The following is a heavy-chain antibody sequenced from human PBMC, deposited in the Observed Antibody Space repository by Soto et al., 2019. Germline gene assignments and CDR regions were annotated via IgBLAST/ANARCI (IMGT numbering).Heavy chain of an antibody. J-gene: IGHJ1*01. Sequence: GGSLRLSCAASGFTFSSYGMHWVRQAPGKGLEWVAVISYDGSNKYYADSVKGRFTISRDNSKNTLYLQMNSLRAEDTAVYYCAKEGTLYDYDSSGIEYFQHWGQGTLVTVSS. D-gene: IGHD3-22*01. V-gene: IGHV3-30*18. CDR1: GFTFSSYG. CDR3: AKEGTLYDYDSSGIEYFQH. CDR2: ISYDGSNK.